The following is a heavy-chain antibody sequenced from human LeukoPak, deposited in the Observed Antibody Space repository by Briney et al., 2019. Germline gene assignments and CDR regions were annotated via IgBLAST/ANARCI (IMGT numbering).Heavy chain of an antibody. J-gene: IGHJ4*02. V-gene: IGHV1-2*02. CDR2: INPKNGGT. Sequence: GASVKVPCKASGYNFAHNIHWVRQAPGQGHEFMGWINPKNGGTKYAQNFQGRVTMTRDTSISTVYMELSSLGSDDTAVYYCVVSIQAAAIPAFDSWGQGTLVTVSS. CDR1: GYNFAHN. CDR3: VVSIQAAAIPAFDS. D-gene: IGHD6-25*01.